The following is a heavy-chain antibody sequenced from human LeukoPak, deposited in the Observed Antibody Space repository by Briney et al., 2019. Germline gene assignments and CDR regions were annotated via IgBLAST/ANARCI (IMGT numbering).Heavy chain of an antibody. Sequence: SETLSLTCAVYGGSFSGYYWSWIRQPPGKGLEWIWEINHSGSTNYNPSLKSRVTISVDTSKNQFSLKLSSVTAADTAVYYCARAGGNSAGGAFDIWGQGTMVTVSS. CDR1: GGSFSGYY. J-gene: IGHJ3*02. V-gene: IGHV4-34*01. CDR2: INHSGST. D-gene: IGHD4-23*01. CDR3: ARAGGNSAGGAFDI.